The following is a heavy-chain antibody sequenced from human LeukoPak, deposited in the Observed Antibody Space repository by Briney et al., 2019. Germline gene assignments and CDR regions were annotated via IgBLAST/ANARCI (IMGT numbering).Heavy chain of an antibody. CDR2: IYYSGST. V-gene: IGHV4-39*01. D-gene: IGHD5-24*01. CDR1: GGSISSSSYY. CDR3: ASVLRDGYNRVDY. J-gene: IGHJ4*02. Sequence: KPSETLSLTCTVSGGSISSSSYYWGWIRQPPGKGLEWIGSIYYSGSTYYNPSLKSRVTISVDTSKNQFSLKLSSVTAADTAVYYCASVLRDGYNRVDYWGQGTLVTVSS.